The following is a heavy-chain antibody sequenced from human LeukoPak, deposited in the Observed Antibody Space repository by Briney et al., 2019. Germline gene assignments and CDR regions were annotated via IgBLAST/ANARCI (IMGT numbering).Heavy chain of an antibody. CDR3: AGYDYGDYVSDY. J-gene: IGHJ4*02. V-gene: IGHV4-30-4*01. CDR1: GGSISSGDYY. CDR2: IYYSGST. D-gene: IGHD4-17*01. Sequence: SETLSLTCTVSGGSISSGDYYWSWIRQPPGKGLEWIGYIYYSGSTYYNPSLKSRVTISVDTSKNQFSLKLSSVTAADTAVYYCAGYDYGDYVSDYWGQGTLVTVSS.